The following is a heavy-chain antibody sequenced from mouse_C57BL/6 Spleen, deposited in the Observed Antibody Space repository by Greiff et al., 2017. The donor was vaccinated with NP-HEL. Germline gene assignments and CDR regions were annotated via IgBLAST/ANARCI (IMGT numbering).Heavy chain of an antibody. Sequence: EVQLQESGPGLVKPSQSLSLTCSVTGYSITSGYYWNWIRQFPGNKLEWMGYISYDGSNNYNPSRKNRISITRDTSKNQFFLKLNSVTTEDTATYYCARGRGNYYGSSYGYFDVWGTGTTVTVSS. CDR1: GYSITSGYY. CDR3: ARGRGNYYGSSYGYFDV. J-gene: IGHJ1*03. V-gene: IGHV3-6*01. D-gene: IGHD1-1*01. CDR2: ISYDGSN.